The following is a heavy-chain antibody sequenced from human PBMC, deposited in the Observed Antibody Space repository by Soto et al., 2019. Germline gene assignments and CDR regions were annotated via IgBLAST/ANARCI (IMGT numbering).Heavy chain of an antibody. V-gene: IGHV4-59*01. CDR3: ARQGVYYYDSSGFDY. J-gene: IGHJ4*02. CDR1: GGSISSYY. Sequence: SETLSLTCTVSGGSISSYYWSWIRQPPGKGLEWIGYIYYSGSTNYNPSLKSRVTISIYTSKNQFSLKLSSVTAADTAVYYCARQGVYYYDSSGFDYWGQGTLVTVSS. D-gene: IGHD3-22*01. CDR2: IYYSGST.